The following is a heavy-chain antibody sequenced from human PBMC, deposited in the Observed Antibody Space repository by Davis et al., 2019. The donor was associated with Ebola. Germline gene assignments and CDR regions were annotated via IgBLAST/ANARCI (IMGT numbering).Heavy chain of an antibody. V-gene: IGHV4-34*01. D-gene: IGHD5-24*01. CDR2: ADHSGNT. Sequence: SETLSLTCAVSGGTFSDSYWTWIRQPLGKGLEWIGEADHSGNTNYTPSFKSRVIVSEDASKNQFSLKLISVTAADAPVYYCARHGHNHFYDYWGQGTLVTVSS. CDR3: ARHGHNHFYDY. J-gene: IGHJ4*02. CDR1: GGTFSDSY.